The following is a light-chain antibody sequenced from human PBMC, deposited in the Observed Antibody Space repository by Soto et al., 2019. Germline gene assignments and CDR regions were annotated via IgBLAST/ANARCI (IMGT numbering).Light chain of an antibody. Sequence: EIQVTQSPTSLSASVGERITITCRASRSIGNNLNWYQQRPGKAPQLLIYAASSLQSGVPSRFSGSSSGTDFTLTINGRQPEDFATYYCQQSFSPHIAFGQGTRL. CDR2: AAS. V-gene: IGKV1-39*01. J-gene: IGKJ5*01. CDR1: RSIGNN. CDR3: QQSFSPHIA.